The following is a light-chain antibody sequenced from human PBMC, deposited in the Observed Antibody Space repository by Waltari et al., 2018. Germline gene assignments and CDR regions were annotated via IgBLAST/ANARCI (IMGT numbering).Light chain of an antibody. CDR3: QQSDSFPLT. CDR2: TAS. V-gene: IGKV1-12*01. CDR1: QGIGSW. Sequence: DIQMTQSPSSVSASVGDRVTITCRASQGIGSWLAWYQQKPGKAPKLSMHTASSLESGVPSRFSGIESGTEFTLTISNLQPEDFAIYYCQQSDSFPLTFGGGTKVE. J-gene: IGKJ4*01.